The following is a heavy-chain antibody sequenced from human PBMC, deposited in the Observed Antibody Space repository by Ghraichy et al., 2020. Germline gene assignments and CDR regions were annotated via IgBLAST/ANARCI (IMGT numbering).Heavy chain of an antibody. J-gene: IGHJ3*01. CDR3: ARDLDYYDRPAYHDAFDL. V-gene: IGHV3-30*04. CDR2: VSKNGGDT. CDR1: GFAVSNFA. D-gene: IGHD3-22*01. Sequence: GGSLRLSCAASGFAVSNFAMHWVRQAPGEGLEWVASVSKNGGDTNYADSVKGRFIISRDNFENTLYVQMDSLRVEDTAVYYCARDLDYYDRPAYHDAFDLWGQGTVVIVSS.